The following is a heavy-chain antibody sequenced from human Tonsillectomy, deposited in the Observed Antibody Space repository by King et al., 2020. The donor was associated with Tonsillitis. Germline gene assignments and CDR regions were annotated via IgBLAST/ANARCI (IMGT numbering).Heavy chain of an antibody. D-gene: IGHD1-14*01. J-gene: IGHJ4*02. V-gene: IGHV6-1*01. CDR3: ARDLTRITLAGFDY. CDR2: TYYRSNWYN. Sequence: VQLQQSGPGLLKPSQTLSLTCAISGDSVSSNSAAWSWIRQSPSRGLEWLGRTYYRSNWYNEYAVFVKSRITITSDTSKNQFSLQLNSLTPEDTAVYYCARDLTRITLAGFDYWGQGTLVTVSS. CDR1: GDSVSSNSAA.